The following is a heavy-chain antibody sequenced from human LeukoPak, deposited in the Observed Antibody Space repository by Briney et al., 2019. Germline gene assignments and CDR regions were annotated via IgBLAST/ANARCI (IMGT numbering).Heavy chain of an antibody. J-gene: IGHJ5*02. CDR3: ARAFYYDILTGPYRKGWFDP. CDR2: INHSGST. CDR1: GGSFSGYY. Sequence: SETLSLTCAVYGGSFSGYYWSWIRQPPGKGLEWIGEINHSGSTNYNPSLTSRVTISVDTSKNQFSLKLSSVTAADTAVYYCARAFYYDILTGPYRKGWFDPWGQGTLVTVSS. D-gene: IGHD3-9*01. V-gene: IGHV4-34*01.